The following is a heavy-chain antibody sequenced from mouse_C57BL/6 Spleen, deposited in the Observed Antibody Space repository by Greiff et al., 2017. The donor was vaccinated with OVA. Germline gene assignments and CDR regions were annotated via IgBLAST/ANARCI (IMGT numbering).Heavy chain of an antibody. CDR1: GYAFSSSW. V-gene: IGHV1-82*01. J-gene: IGHJ3*01. D-gene: IGHD2-4*01. Sequence: QVQLKESGPELVKPGASVKISCKASGYAFSSSWMNWVKQRPGKGLEWIGRIYPGDGDTNYNGKFKGKATLTADKSSSTAYMQLSSLTSEDSAVYFCFYDYDSFAYWGQGTLVTVSA. CDR2: IYPGDGDT. CDR3: FYDYDSFAY.